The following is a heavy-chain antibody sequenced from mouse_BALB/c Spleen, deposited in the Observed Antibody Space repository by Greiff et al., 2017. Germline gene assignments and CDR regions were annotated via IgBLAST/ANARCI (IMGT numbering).Heavy chain of an antibody. CDR2: ISYSGST. CDR1: GYSITSDYA. Sequence: VQLQQSGPGLVKPSQSLSLTCTVTGYSITSDYAWNWIRQFPGNKLEWMGYISYSGSTSYNPSLKSRISITRDTSTNQFFLQLNSVTTEDTATYYCARFDYYGSSYFDYWGAGTTLTVSS. D-gene: IGHD1-1*01. CDR3: ARFDYYGSSYFDY. J-gene: IGHJ2*01. V-gene: IGHV3-2*02.